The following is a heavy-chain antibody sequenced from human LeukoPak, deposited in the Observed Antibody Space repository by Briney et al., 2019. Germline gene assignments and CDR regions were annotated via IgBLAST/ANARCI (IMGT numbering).Heavy chain of an antibody. CDR2: IYYSGST. J-gene: IGHJ4*02. CDR3: ARTYCSGGSCHFDY. CDR1: GGSISSSSYY. V-gene: IGHV4-39*01. Sequence: SETLSLTCTVSGGSISSSSYYWGWIRQPPGKGLEWIGSIYYSGSTYYNPSLKSRVTISVDTSKSQFSLKLSSVTAADTAVYYCARTYCSGGSCHFDYWGQGTLVTVSS. D-gene: IGHD2-15*01.